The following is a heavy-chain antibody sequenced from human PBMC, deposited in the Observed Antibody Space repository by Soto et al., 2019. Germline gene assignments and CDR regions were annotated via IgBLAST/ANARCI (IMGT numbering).Heavy chain of an antibody. CDR1: GYTFTSYG. J-gene: IGHJ6*02. Sequence: ASVKVSCKASGYTFTSYGISWVRQAPGQGLEWMGWISAYNGNTNYAQKLQGRVTMTTDTATSTAYMELRSLRSADTAVYYCARGVTIFGVAPTPYSCMDVWGQGTTVTVSS. CDR3: ARGVTIFGVAPTPYSCMDV. V-gene: IGHV1-18*04. D-gene: IGHD3-3*01. CDR2: ISAYNGNT.